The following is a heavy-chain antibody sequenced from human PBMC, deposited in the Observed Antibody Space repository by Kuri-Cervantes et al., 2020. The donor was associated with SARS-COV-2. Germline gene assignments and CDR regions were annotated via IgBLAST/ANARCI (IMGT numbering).Heavy chain of an antibody. D-gene: IGHD2-2*01. J-gene: IGHJ3*02. V-gene: IGHV3-21*04. Sequence: GESLKISCAASGFTFSSYSMNWVRQAPGKGLEWVSSISSSSSYIYYADSVKGRFTISRDNSKNTLYLQMNSLRAEDTAVYYCAKGTPEYQLRAFDIWGQGTMVTVSS. CDR2: ISSSSSYI. CDR3: AKGTPEYQLRAFDI. CDR1: GFTFSSYS.